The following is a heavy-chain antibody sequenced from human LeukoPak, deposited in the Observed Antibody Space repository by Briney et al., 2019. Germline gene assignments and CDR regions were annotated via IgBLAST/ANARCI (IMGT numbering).Heavy chain of an antibody. CDR1: GYSISSGYY. D-gene: IGHD1-1*01. V-gene: IGHV4-38-2*02. CDR2: IYHSGST. J-gene: IGHJ3*02. Sequence: SETLSLTCTVSGYSISSGYYWGWIRQPPGKGLEWIGSIYHSGSTYYNPSLKSRVTISVDTSKNQFSLKLSSVTAADTAEYYCARDPLERGAFDIWGQGTMVTVSS. CDR3: ARDPLERGAFDI.